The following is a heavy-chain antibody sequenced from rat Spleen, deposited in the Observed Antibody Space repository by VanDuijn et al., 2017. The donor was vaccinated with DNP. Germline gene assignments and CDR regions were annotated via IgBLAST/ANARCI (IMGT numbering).Heavy chain of an antibody. J-gene: IGHJ2*01. CDR1: GFIFSDYN. D-gene: IGHD1-11*01. CDR2: ITNSGGNT. V-gene: IGHV5-25*01. CDR3: IQRTTYG. Sequence: EVQLVESGGGLVQPGGSLKVSCAASGFIFSDYNMAWVRQAPKKGLEWVASITNSGGNTYYRDSVKGRFTISRDNAKSTLYLQMDSLRSEDTATYYCIQRTTYGWGQGVMVTVSS.